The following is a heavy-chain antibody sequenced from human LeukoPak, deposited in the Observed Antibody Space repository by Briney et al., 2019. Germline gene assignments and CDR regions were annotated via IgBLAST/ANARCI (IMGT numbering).Heavy chain of an antibody. V-gene: IGHV1-69*13. CDR1: GGTFSSYA. J-gene: IGHJ3*02. CDR3: ARWARFESRRWQQLGAFDI. CDR2: IIPIFGTA. Sequence: SVKVSCKASGGTFSSYAISWVRQAPGQGLEWMGGIIPIFGTANYAQKFQGRVTITADESTSTAYMELSSLRSEDTAVYYCARWARFESRRWQQLGAFDIWGQGTMVTVSS. D-gene: IGHD6-13*01.